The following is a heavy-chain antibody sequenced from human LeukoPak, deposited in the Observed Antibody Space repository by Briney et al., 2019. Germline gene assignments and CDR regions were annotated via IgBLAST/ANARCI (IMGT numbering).Heavy chain of an antibody. J-gene: IGHJ4*02. D-gene: IGHD5-18*01. CDR2: FSYSGST. CDR1: GDSISSDGYY. Sequence: SGTLSLTCTVSGDSISSDGYYWGWIRQPPGKNLEWIGSFSYSGSTYYSPSLKSRVTISVDTSKNQFSLNLSSVTAADTAVYYCARHWIQLWFFDFWGQGTLVTVSS. V-gene: IGHV4-39*01. CDR3: ARHWIQLWFFDF.